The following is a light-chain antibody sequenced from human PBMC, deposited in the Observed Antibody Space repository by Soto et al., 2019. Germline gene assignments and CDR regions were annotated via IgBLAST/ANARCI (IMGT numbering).Light chain of an antibody. V-gene: IGLV1-40*01. Sequence: QSVLTQPPSVSGAPGQTVTISCTGSSSNLGAGYEVAWYQQLLGTVPKLLIFGNRNRTSGVPDRFSGSKSGASASLAISGLQPDDEADYYCQSYDSKLFYVFGSGTQLTVL. CDR1: SSNLGAGYE. CDR2: GNR. J-gene: IGLJ1*01. CDR3: QSYDSKLFYV.